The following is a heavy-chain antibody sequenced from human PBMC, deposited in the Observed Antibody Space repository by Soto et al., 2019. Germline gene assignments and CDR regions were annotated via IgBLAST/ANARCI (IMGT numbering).Heavy chain of an antibody. J-gene: IGHJ3*02. CDR2: ISSSSSYV. D-gene: IGHD6-19*01. CDR3: ARGAGSGWFDAFDI. CDR1: GFTFSSYS. Sequence: GGSLRLSCAASGFTFSSYSMNWVRQAPGKGLEWVSSISSSSSYVYYADSVKGRFTISRDNAKNSLYLQMNSLRAEDTAVYYCARGAGSGWFDAFDIWGQGTMVTVSS. V-gene: IGHV3-21*01.